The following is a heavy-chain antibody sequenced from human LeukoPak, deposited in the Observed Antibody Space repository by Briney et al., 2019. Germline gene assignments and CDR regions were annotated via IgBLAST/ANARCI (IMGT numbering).Heavy chain of an antibody. J-gene: IGHJ4*02. Sequence: GGSLRLSCAASGFTFSSYGMHWVRQAPGKGLEWVAVISYDGSNKYYADSVKGRFTISRDNSKNTLYLQMNSLRAEDTAVYYCARGNPWIQLGVNYWGQGTLVTVSS. D-gene: IGHD5-18*01. CDR1: GFTFSSYG. V-gene: IGHV3-30*03. CDR2: ISYDGSNK. CDR3: ARGNPWIQLGVNY.